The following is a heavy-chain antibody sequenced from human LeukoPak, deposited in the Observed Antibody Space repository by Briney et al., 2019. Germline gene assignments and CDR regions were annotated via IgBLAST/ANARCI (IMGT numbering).Heavy chain of an antibody. J-gene: IGHJ6*03. Sequence: ASVKVSCKASGYTFTGYYMHWVRQAPGQGLEWMGWINPNSGGTNYAQKFQGRVTMTRDTSISTAYMELSRLRSEDTAVYYCARLSPGTTTGYYYYYMDVWGKGTTVTVSS. CDR2: INPNSGGT. D-gene: IGHD4-17*01. CDR1: GYTFTGYY. V-gene: IGHV1-2*02. CDR3: ARLSPGTTTGYYYYYMDV.